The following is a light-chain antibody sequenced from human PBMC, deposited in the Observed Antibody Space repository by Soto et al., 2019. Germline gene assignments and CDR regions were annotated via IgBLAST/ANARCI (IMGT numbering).Light chain of an antibody. Sequence: QSVLTQPPSASGTPGQSVTISCSGSTANIGRNYVNWYQQFPGTAPKLLIYSTHQRPSGVPDRFSGSKSGTSASLAISGLQSEDEADYSCASWDDSLTGVVFGGGTKLTVL. CDR1: TANIGRNY. CDR2: STH. J-gene: IGLJ2*01. V-gene: IGLV1-44*01. CDR3: ASWDDSLTGVV.